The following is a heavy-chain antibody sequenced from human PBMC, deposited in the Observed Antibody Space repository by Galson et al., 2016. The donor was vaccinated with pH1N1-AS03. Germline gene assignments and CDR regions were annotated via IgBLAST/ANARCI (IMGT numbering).Heavy chain of an antibody. V-gene: IGHV1-2*04. CDR3: ARDPRGPCTSATCPTTYYFGMDV. D-gene: IGHD2-2*01. J-gene: IGHJ6*02. Sequence: SVKVSCKASGYIFTGFYVHWVRQAPGQGLEWMGWINTDSGVTNYAQKFEAWVTMTRDRSVSTAYMELYGLKSDDPAVYYCARDPRGPCTSATCPTTYYFGMDVWGQGTTVIVSS. CDR1: GYIFTGFY. CDR2: INTDSGVT.